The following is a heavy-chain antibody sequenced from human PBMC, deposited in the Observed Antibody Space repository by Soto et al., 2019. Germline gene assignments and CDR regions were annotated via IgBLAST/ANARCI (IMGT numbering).Heavy chain of an antibody. Sequence: PSETLSLTCTVSGGSISSSSYYWGWIRQPPGKGLEWIGSIYYSGSTYYNPSLKSRVTISVDTSKNQFSLKLSSVTAADTAVYYCARHAKNDYGDYLPYNWFDPWGQGTLVTVSS. CDR2: IYYSGST. CDR3: ARHAKNDYGDYLPYNWFDP. V-gene: IGHV4-39*01. D-gene: IGHD4-17*01. CDR1: GGSISSSSYY. J-gene: IGHJ5*02.